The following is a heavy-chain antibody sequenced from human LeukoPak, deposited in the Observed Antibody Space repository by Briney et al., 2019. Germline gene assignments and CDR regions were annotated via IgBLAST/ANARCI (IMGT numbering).Heavy chain of an antibody. D-gene: IGHD3-3*01. CDR3: ARTDITIFGVVTEIDY. Sequence: ASVKVSCKASGYTFTSYGISWERQAPGQGLEWMGWISAYNGNTNYAQKLQGRVTMTTDTSTNTAYMELRSLRSDDTAVYYCARTDITIFGVVTEIDYWGQGTLVTVSS. V-gene: IGHV1-18*01. CDR2: ISAYNGNT. CDR1: GYTFTSYG. J-gene: IGHJ4*02.